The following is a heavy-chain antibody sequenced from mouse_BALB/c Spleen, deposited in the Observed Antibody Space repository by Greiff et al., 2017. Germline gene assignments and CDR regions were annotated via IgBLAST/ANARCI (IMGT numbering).Heavy chain of an antibody. J-gene: IGHJ3*01. V-gene: IGHV1-69*02. CDR2: IYPSDSYT. D-gene: IGHD2-2*01. Sequence: VQLQQPGAELVRPGASVKLSCKASGYTFTSYWINWVKQRPGQGLEWIGNIYPSDSYTNYNQKFKDKATLTVDKSSSTAYMQLSSPTSEDSAVYYCTTIYYGSWFAYWGQGTLVTVSA. CDR1: GYTFTSYW. CDR3: TTIYYGSWFAY.